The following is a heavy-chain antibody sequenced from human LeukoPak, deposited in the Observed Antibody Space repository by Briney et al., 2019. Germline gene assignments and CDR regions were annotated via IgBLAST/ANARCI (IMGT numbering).Heavy chain of an antibody. CDR1: GGSISSNY. V-gene: IGHV4-4*07. D-gene: IGHD3-10*01. CDR2: IYSSGST. J-gene: IGHJ2*01. CDR3: ARGKRGGYVFDL. Sequence: SETLALTCSVSGGSISSNYWSWTRQPAGKGLEWIGRIYSSGSTNYNPSLKSRVTMQVDTYKNQFSLNLSSVTAADTAVYYCARGKRGGYVFDLWGRGTLVTASS.